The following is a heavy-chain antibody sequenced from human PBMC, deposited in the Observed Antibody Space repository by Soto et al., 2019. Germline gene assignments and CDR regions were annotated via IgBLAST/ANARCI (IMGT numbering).Heavy chain of an antibody. CDR2: IYYSGST. CDR3: ARHNYGSASTYFDY. CDR1: GGSISSYY. Sequence: PSETLSLTCTVSGGSISSYYWSWIRQPPGKGLEWIGYIYYSGSTNYNPSLKSRVTISVDTSKNQFSLKLNSMTAADTAVYYCARHNYGSASTYFDYWGKGTVVTVSS. J-gene: IGHJ4*02. V-gene: IGHV4-59*08. D-gene: IGHD3-10*01.